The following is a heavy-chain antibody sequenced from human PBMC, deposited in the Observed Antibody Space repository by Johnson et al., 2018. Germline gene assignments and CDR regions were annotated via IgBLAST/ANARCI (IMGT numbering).Heavy chain of an antibody. D-gene: IGHD1-1*01. V-gene: IGHV4-39*07. CDR2: IYYSGST. J-gene: IGHJ3*02. Sequence: QVQLQESGPGLVTPSETXSLTCTVSGGSISSSSYYWGWIRQPPGTGLAWIGSIYYSGSTYYNPSPKSRVTISVDTSKNSYSLKLSSVTAADTAVYSCARDLRQPFDAFDIWGQGTMVTVSS. CDR3: ARDLRQPFDAFDI. CDR1: GGSISSSSYY.